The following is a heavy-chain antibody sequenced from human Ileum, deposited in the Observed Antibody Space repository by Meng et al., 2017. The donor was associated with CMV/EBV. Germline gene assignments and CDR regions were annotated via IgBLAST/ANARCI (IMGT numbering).Heavy chain of an antibody. D-gene: IGHD2-2*01. CDR2: IYRDSRHK. Sequence: QVQLVEFGGRVVQPGGSLRLSCTASDFIFSSYDMHWVRQAPGRGPQWVAFIYRDSRHKEYLDSVRGRFTISRDNSKNTMYLQMNSLRVEDTALYFCTKHPFSTSVTWGQGTLVTVSS. J-gene: IGHJ5*02. CDR1: DFIFSSYD. CDR3: TKHPFSTSVT. V-gene: IGHV3-30*02.